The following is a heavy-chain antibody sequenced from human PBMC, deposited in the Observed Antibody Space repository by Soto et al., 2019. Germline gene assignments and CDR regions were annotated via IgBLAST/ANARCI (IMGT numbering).Heavy chain of an antibody. V-gene: IGHV1-2*02. CDR2: INPNSGGT. D-gene: IGHD3-9*01. J-gene: IGHJ4*02. CDR1: GYTFTGYY. Sequence: VKVSCKASGYTFTGYYMHWVRQAPGQGLEWMGWINPNSGGTNYAQKFQGRVTMTRDTSISTAYMELSRLRSDDTAVYYCARGVGLRYFDWLPVYGYWGQGTLVTVSS. CDR3: ARGVGLRYFDWLPVYGY.